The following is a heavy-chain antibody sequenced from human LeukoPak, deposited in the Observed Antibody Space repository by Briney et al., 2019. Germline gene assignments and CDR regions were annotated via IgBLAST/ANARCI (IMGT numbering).Heavy chain of an antibody. J-gene: IGHJ3*01. Sequence: TETLSLTCTVSGGSITSYYYSWIRQPPGKGLEWIGYIYYSGSTNYNPSLRSGVTMSVDMSKNQLSLKLRSVTAADTAVYYCAYGGNSGTFDVWGQGTMVTVSS. V-gene: IGHV4-59*01. CDR2: IYYSGST. D-gene: IGHD4-23*01. CDR3: AYGGNSGTFDV. CDR1: GGSITSYY.